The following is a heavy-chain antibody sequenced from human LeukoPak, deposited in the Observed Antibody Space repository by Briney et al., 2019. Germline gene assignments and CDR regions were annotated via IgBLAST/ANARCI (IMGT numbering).Heavy chain of an antibody. Sequence: GGSLRLSCAASGFTFSSYSMNWVRQAPGKGLEWVSSISSSSSYIYYADSVKGRFTISRDNAKNSLYLQMNSLRAEDTAVYYCARGTGIVVVPAAIARNYYYYYMDVWGKGTTVTVSS. CDR3: ARGTGIVVVPAAIARNYYYYYMDV. D-gene: IGHD2-2*01. CDR2: ISSSSSYI. J-gene: IGHJ6*03. CDR1: GFTFSSYS. V-gene: IGHV3-21*01.